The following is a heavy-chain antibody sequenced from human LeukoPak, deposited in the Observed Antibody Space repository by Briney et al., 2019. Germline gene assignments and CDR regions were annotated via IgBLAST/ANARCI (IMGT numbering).Heavy chain of an antibody. D-gene: IGHD2/OR15-2a*01. J-gene: IGHJ4*02. Sequence: QSGGSLRLSCAASGFTFSGFWMSWVRQTPGKGLEWVANIKQDGSEKYYVDSVKGRFTISRDNAKNSLYLQMNSLRAEDTAVYYCARGPTRANSTDYWGQGALVTVSS. CDR1: GFTFSGFW. CDR3: ARGPTRANSTDY. V-gene: IGHV3-7*01. CDR2: IKQDGSEK.